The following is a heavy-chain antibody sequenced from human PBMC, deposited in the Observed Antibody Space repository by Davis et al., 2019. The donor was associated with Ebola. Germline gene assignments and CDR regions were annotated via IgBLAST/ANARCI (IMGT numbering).Heavy chain of an antibody. CDR1: GFTFSSYA. CDR3: ARGNDFWRYFDY. CDR2: ISYDGSNK. J-gene: IGHJ4*02. V-gene: IGHV3-30-3*01. D-gene: IGHD3-3*01. Sequence: GESLKISCAASGFTFSSYAMHWVRQAPGKGLEWVEVISYDGSNKYYADPVKGRFTISRDNSKNTLYLQMNSLRAEDTAVYYCARGNDFWRYFDYWGQGTLVTVSS.